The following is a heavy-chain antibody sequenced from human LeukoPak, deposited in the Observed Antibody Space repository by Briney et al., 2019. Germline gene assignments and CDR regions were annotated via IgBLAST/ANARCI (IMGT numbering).Heavy chain of an antibody. CDR2: IYSGGTT. Sequence: GGTLRLSCAASGFTVSSNYMSWVRQAPGKGLEWVSVIYSGGTTYYADSVKGRFTISRDDSKNTLFLQMNSLRAEDTAVYYCASDPFFDFWGQGTLVTVSS. V-gene: IGHV3-53*01. J-gene: IGHJ4*02. CDR1: GFTVSSNY. D-gene: IGHD3-16*01. CDR3: ASDPFFDF.